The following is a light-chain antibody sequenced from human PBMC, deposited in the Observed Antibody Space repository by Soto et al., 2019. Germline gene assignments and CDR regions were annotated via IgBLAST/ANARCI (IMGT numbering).Light chain of an antibody. J-gene: IGKJ1*01. CDR3: QHYNTWPWT. CDR1: QSVSSSY. V-gene: IGKV3-15*01. CDR2: GAS. Sequence: EIVLTQSPGTLSLSPGERVTLSCRASQSVSSSYLAWYQQRPGQAPRLLISGASTRAAGIPARFSGSGSGTEFTLTISSLQSEDFAVYYCQHYNTWPWTFGQGTKVDIK.